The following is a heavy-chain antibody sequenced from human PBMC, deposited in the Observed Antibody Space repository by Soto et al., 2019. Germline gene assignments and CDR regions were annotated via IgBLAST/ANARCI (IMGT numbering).Heavy chain of an antibody. CDR2: INAGNGNT. CDR1: GYTFTSYA. Sequence: QVQLVQSGAEEKKPGASVKVSCKASGYTFTSYAMHWVRQAPGQRLEWMGWINAGNGNTKYSQKFQGRVTITRDTTASTAYRELSSLRSEDTAGYYCAADRSGQYYYYYGMDVWGQGTTVTVSS. J-gene: IGHJ6*02. CDR3: AADRSGQYYYYYGMDV. V-gene: IGHV1-3*05.